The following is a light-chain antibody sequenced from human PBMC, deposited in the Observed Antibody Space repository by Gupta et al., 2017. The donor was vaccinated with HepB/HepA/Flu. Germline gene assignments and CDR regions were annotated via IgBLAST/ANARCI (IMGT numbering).Light chain of an antibody. V-gene: IGLV1-47*01. CDR1: IASMAVNF. CDR3: AAWDDSRRAWV. Sequence: SVSTQPPSSSQPPGQRVNISCSVSIASMAVNFVYWDQQHPGTAPRLVIYNNNRRPSGVPDRFSGSKSGTSGFLAISGVRAEDEGYYFCAAWDDSRRAWVFGGGTK. CDR2: NNN. J-gene: IGLJ3*02.